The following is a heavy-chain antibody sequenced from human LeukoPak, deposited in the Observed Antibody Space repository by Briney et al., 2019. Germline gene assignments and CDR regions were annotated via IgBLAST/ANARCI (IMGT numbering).Heavy chain of an antibody. Sequence: GASVKVSCKASGYIFTSFYMHWVRQAPGQGLEWMGIINPSGGNTGYAQKFQGRVTMTRDTSTSTVYMELSSLRSEDTAVYYCATGGAVAVEFDYWGQGTLVTVSS. CDR3: ATGGAVAVEFDY. J-gene: IGHJ4*02. CDR1: GYIFTSFY. D-gene: IGHD6-19*01. V-gene: IGHV1-46*01. CDR2: INPSGGNT.